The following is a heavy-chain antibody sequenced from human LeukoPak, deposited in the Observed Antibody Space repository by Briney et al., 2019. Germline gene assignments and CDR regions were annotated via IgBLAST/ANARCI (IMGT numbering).Heavy chain of an antibody. CDR2: INPNSGGT. V-gene: IGHV1-2*02. CDR1: GYTFTGYY. J-gene: IGHJ4*02. CDR3: ARGPPRGGKLWRVY. Sequence: GASVKVSCKASGYTFTGYYMHWVRQAPGQELEWMGWINPNSGGTNYAQKFQGRVTMTRDTSISTAYMELGRLRSDDTAVYYCARGPPRGGKLWRVYWRQGTLDSVPS. D-gene: IGHD5-18*01.